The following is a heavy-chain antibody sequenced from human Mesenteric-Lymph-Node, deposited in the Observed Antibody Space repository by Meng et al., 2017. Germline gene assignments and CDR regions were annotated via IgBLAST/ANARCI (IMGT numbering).Heavy chain of an antibody. D-gene: IGHD2-15*01. CDR1: GFTFSSYE. V-gene: IGHV3-48*03. Sequence: GGSLRLSCAASGFTFSSYEMNWVRQAPGKGLEWVSYISSSGSTIYYADSVKGRFTISRDNAKNSLYLQMNSLRAEDTAVYYCAREDCSGGSCYVGWYFDLWGRGTLVTVSS. CDR3: AREDCSGGSCYVGWYFDL. J-gene: IGHJ2*01. CDR2: ISSSGSTI.